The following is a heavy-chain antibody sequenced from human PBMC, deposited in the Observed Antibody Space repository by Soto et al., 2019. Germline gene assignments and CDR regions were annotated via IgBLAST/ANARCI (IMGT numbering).Heavy chain of an antibody. CDR3: ARGKPLVATKYYGMDV. CDR2: IIPIFGTA. CDR1: GGTFSSYA. Sequence: QLQLVQSGAEVKKPGSSVKVSCKASGGTFSSYAISWVRQAPGQGLEWMGGIIPIFGTANYAQKFQGRVTITADESTSTAYMELSSLRSEDTAVYYCARGKPLVATKYYGMDVWGQGTTVTVSS. D-gene: IGHD5-12*01. V-gene: IGHV1-69*01. J-gene: IGHJ6*02.